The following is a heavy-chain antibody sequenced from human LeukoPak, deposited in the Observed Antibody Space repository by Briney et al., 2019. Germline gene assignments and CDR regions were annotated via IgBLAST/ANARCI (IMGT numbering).Heavy chain of an antibody. CDR3: TRVEYSGTSFLFDN. Sequence: KPGGSLRLSCAASGFIFSAHSMDWVRQAPGKGLEWVSSISSSGAYIYYADSVKGRFTVSRDNAKKSLFLQMNSLRAEDTATYYCTRVEYSGTSFLFDNWGQGALVTVSS. D-gene: IGHD1-26*01. CDR2: ISSSGAYI. V-gene: IGHV3-21*01. CDR1: GFIFSAHS. J-gene: IGHJ4*02.